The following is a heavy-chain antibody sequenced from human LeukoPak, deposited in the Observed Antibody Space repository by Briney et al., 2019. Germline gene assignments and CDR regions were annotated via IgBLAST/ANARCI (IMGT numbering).Heavy chain of an antibody. CDR1: GYAFTGYY. D-gene: IGHD2-21*02. CDR2: INPNSGDT. V-gene: IGHV1-2*06. J-gene: IGHJ4*02. CDR3: ARDYCGGDCFPDY. Sequence: ASVKVSCKASGYAFTGYYVHWVRQAPGQGLEWMGRINPNSGDTNYAQKFQGRVTMTRDTSISTAYMELSRLRSDDTAVYYCARDYCGGDCFPDYWGQGTLVTVSS.